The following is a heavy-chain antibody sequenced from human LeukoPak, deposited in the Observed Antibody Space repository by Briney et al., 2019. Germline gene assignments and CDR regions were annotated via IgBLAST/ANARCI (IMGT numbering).Heavy chain of an antibody. Sequence: GASVKVSCKASGYTFTSYGISWVRQAPGQGLEWMGWISAYNGNTDYAQKLQGRVTMTTDTSTSTAYMELRSLRSDDTAVYYCARVGFLEWLLSMGGFFYYYYYMDVWGKGTTVTVSS. D-gene: IGHD3-3*01. CDR2: ISAYNGNT. J-gene: IGHJ6*03. V-gene: IGHV1-18*01. CDR3: ARVGFLEWLLSMGGFFYYYYYMDV. CDR1: GYTFTSYG.